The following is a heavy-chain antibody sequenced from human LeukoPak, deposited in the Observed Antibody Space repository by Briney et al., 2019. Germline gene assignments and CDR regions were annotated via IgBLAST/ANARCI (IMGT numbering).Heavy chain of an antibody. J-gene: IGHJ3*02. CDR2: ISGSGGST. CDR1: GFTFSSYA. Sequence: GGSLRLSCAASGFTFSSYAMSWVRQAPGKGLEWVSAISGSGGSTYYADSVKGRFTISRDNSKNTLYLQMNSLRAEDMAVYYCARDRWFGYSSGWRAFDIWGQGTMVTVSS. V-gene: IGHV3-23*01. CDR3: ARDRWFGYSSGWRAFDI. D-gene: IGHD6-19*01.